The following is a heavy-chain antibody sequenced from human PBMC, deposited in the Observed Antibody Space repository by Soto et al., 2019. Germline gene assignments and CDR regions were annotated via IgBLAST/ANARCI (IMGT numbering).Heavy chain of an antibody. J-gene: IGHJ6*03. D-gene: IGHD2-8*01. CDR3: ARVEGTRTTNFYHYMDV. V-gene: IGHV1-69*02. CDR1: VGTFSDYI. CDR2: IIPKLGIT. Sequence: VQLVQSGAEVKRPGSSVKVSCKAPVGTFSDYIIAWVRQARGQGLEWMGRIIPKLGITNYAHKFQDRVRITADKATSTAYMELTSLRYEDTAVYFCARVEGTRTTNFYHYMDVWGEGTSVTVS.